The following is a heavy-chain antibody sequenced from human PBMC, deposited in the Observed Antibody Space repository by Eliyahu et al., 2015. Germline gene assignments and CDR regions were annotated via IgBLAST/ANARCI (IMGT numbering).Heavy chain of an antibody. Sequence: QVQLQQWGAGLLKPSETLSLTCAVYXGSXXGYYXSWIRQPPGKGLEWIGEINHSGSTNYNPSLKSRVTISVDTSKNQFSLKLSSVTAADTAVYYCARGRYSYYYGSGRRWYWFDPWGQGTLVTVSS. V-gene: IGHV4-34*01. CDR2: INHSGST. CDR3: ARGRYSYYYGSGRRWYWFDP. CDR1: XGSXXGYY. D-gene: IGHD3-10*01. J-gene: IGHJ5*02.